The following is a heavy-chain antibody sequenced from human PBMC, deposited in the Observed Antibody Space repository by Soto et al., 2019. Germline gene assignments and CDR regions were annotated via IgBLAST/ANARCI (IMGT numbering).Heavy chain of an antibody. Sequence: SGPTLVNPTETLTLTCTVSGFSLSNARMGVSWIRQPPGKALEWLAHIFSNDEKSYSTSLKSRLTISKDTSKSQVVLTMTNMDPVDTASYYCARTRYYYDSSGYYPSLQTDYWGQGTLVTVSS. J-gene: IGHJ4*02. D-gene: IGHD3-22*01. CDR1: GFSLSNARMG. CDR2: IFSNDEK. CDR3: ARTRYYYDSSGYYPSLQTDY. V-gene: IGHV2-26*01.